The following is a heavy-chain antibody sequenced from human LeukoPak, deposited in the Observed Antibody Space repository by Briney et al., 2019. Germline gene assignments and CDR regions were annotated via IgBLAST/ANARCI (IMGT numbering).Heavy chain of an antibody. CDR3: AKEPTTSVGYFDY. D-gene: IGHD1-1*01. CDR1: GFTFSTSD. V-gene: IGHV3-30*18. J-gene: IGHJ4*02. CDR2: ISYDGSNK. Sequence: PGGSLRLSCAASGFTFSTSDMHWVRQAPGKGLQWVAVISYDGSNKFYADSVKGRFTISRDNSKNTLYLQMNSLRVEDTAVYYCAKEPTTSVGYFDYWGQGTLVTVSS.